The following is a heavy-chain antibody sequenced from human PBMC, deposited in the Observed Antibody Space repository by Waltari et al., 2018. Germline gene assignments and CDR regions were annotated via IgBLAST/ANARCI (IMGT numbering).Heavy chain of an antibody. CDR3: ARDMGVGGNSDAFDI. Sequence: QVQLVQSGAEVKKPGASVKVSCKASRYTFSAHYINWVRQAPGQGLEWMGWINPNGGGANFARKFQGRVTMTRDTSISTAYMDLGRLRADDTAVYDCARDMGVGGNSDAFDIWGQGTMVTVSS. CDR1: RYTFSAHY. CDR2: INPNGGGA. D-gene: IGHD1-26*01. V-gene: IGHV1-2*02. J-gene: IGHJ3*02.